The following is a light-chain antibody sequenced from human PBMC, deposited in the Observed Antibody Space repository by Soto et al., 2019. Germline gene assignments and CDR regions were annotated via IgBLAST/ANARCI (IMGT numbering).Light chain of an antibody. J-gene: IGKJ1*01. CDR3: QQYAGSPRT. CDR2: DAS. V-gene: IGKV3-20*01. CDR1: QSVSSRS. Sequence: EIVLTQSPGTLSLSPGERATLSCIASQSVSSRSLAWYQQKPGQAPRLLISDASNRAADIPDRFSGSGSGTDFTLTINRLEPEDFAVYYCQQYAGSPRTFGQGTKVDI.